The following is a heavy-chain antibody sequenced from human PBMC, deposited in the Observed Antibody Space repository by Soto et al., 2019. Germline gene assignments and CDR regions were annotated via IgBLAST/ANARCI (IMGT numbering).Heavy chain of an antibody. J-gene: IGHJ4*02. CDR1: GGSISSGGYY. V-gene: IGHV4-31*03. CDR2: IYYSGST. Sequence: QVQLQESGPGLVKPSQTLSLTCTVSGGSISSGGYYWSWIRQHPGKGPEWIGYIYYSGSTYYNPSLKSRVTISVDTSKNQFSLKLSSVTAADTAVYYCARTRKGIQKCDYWGQGTLVTVSS. D-gene: IGHD6-13*01. CDR3: ARTRKGIQKCDY.